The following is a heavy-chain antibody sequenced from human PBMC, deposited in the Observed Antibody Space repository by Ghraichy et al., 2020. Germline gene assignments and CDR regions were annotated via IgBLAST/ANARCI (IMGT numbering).Heavy chain of an antibody. J-gene: IGHJ5*02. V-gene: IGHV3-21*01. CDR1: GFTFSSYS. CDR3: ARDMSGSSWFSRSNWFDP. Sequence: GGSLRLSCAASGFTFSSYSMNWVRQAPGKGLEWVSSISSSSSYIYYADSVKGRFTISRDNAKNSLYLQMNSLRAEDTAVYYCARDMSGSSWFSRSNWFDPWGQGTLVTVSS. CDR2: ISSSSSYI. D-gene: IGHD6-13*01.